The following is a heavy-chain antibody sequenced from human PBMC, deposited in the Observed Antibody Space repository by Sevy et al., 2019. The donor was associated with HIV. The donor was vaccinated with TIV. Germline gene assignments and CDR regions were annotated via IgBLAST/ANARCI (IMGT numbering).Heavy chain of an antibody. D-gene: IGHD3-16*01. CDR1: GGSFSGYY. CDR3: ARGGDFDY. V-gene: IGHV4-34*01. Sequence: SETLSLTCAVYGGSFSGYYWSWIRQPPGKGLEWIGEINHSGSTNYNPSLKSRVTISVDTSKNQFSLKLSSVTAADTAVYYCARGGDFDYWGQGTLVTVSS. J-gene: IGHJ4*02. CDR2: INHSGST.